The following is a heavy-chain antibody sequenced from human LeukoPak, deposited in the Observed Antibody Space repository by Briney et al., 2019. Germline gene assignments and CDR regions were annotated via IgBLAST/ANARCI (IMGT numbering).Heavy chain of an antibody. CDR3: ARGLDYGGNY. CDR2: ICGSDGST. D-gene: IGHD4-23*01. Sequence: GGSLRLSCAASGFTFSSYAMSWVRQAPGKGLEWVSAICGSDGSTYYADSVKGRFTISRDNSKNTLYLQMNSLRAEDTAVYYCARGLDYGGNYWGQGTLVTVSS. V-gene: IGHV3-23*01. J-gene: IGHJ4*02. CDR1: GFTFSSYA.